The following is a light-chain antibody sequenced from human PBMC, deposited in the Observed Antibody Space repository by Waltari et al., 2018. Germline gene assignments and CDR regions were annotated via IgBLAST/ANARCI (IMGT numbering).Light chain of an antibody. CDR1: TVTFGSFAL. Sequence: QSALTQPASVSGSPGQSITISCTGPTVTFGSFALVPWYQQHPDKAPKLMVYEGTKRPPGISTRFSGAKSGNTASLTISGLQAEDEADYYCCSYAGNTVWVFGGGTKLTVL. J-gene: IGLJ3*02. CDR2: EGT. CDR3: CSYAGNTVWV. V-gene: IGLV2-23*01.